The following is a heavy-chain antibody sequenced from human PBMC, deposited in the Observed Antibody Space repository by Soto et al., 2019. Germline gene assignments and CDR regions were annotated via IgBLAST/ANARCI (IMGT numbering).Heavy chain of an antibody. J-gene: IGHJ6*02. V-gene: IGHV1-69*12. D-gene: IGHD6-13*01. Sequence: QVQLVQSGAEVKKPGSSVKVSCKASGGTFSSYAISWVRQAPGQGLEWLGGIIPIFGTANYAQKFQGRVTSAADEATSAAYMELSSLRSDDTAVYYCASPAAGTGSYYSGMGVWGQGTTVTVTS. CDR2: IIPIFGTA. CDR3: ASPAAGTGSYYSGMGV. CDR1: GGTFSSYA.